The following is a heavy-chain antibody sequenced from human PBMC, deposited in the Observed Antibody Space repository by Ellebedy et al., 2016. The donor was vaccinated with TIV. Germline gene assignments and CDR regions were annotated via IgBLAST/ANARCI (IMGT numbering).Heavy chain of an antibody. CDR1: GFTFTIHW. CDR2: IKEDGSQQ. CDR3: ARGYTVGS. D-gene: IGHD5-18*01. Sequence: GESLKISXAASGFTFTIHWMTWVRQVPGKGLEWVANIKEDGSQQNYVDSVKGRFTISRDNAKTSLYLQMNTLRVEDTGVYYCARGYTVGSWGQGALVTVSS. V-gene: IGHV3-7*01. J-gene: IGHJ5*01.